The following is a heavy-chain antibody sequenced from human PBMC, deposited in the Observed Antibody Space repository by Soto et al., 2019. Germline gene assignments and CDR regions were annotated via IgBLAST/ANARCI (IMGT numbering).Heavy chain of an antibody. V-gene: IGHV3-53*01. CDR1: GFTVSSNY. Sequence: GFLRLTCTASGFTVSSNYMSWVRQAPGKGLEWVSVIYSGGSTYYADSVKGRFTISRDNSKNTLYLQMNSLRAEDTAVYYCARGSVVVPAALWFDPWGQGTLVTVSS. CDR3: ARGSVVVPAALWFDP. D-gene: IGHD2-2*01. J-gene: IGHJ5*02. CDR2: IYSGGST.